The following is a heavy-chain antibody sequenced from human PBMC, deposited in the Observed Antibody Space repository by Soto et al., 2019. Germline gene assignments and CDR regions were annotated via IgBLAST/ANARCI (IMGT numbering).Heavy chain of an antibody. V-gene: IGHV3-48*01. CDR1: GLNFSSYS. J-gene: IGHJ3*02. CDR2: ISSSSSTI. D-gene: IGHD3-3*01. Sequence: EVQLVESGGGLVQPGGYLRLSCAASGLNFSSYSMTWVRQAPGKGLEWDYYISSSSSTIYYEESVKGRFTNSRDKANNLLYLQMNSLRAEDTAVYYCARDYPITIFVVADAFDICGQGTMVTVSS. CDR3: ARDYPITIFVVADAFDI.